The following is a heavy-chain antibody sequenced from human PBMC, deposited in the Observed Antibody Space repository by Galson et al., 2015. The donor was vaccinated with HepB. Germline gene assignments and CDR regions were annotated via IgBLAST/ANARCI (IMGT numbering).Heavy chain of an antibody. CDR3: ARLSSSIYWALDY. J-gene: IGHJ4*02. V-gene: IGHV2-26*01. D-gene: IGHD6-13*01. Sequence: PALVKPTQTLTLTCTVSGFSLSNARMGVSWIRQPPGKALEWLAHIFSNDEKSYNTSLKSRLAISKDTSKSQVVLTMTNMDPVDTATYYCARLSSSIYWALDYWGQGTLVTVSS. CDR2: IFSNDEK. CDR1: GFSLSNARMG.